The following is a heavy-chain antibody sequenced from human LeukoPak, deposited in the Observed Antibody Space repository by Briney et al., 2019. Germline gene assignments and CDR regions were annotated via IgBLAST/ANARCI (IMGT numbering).Heavy chain of an antibody. CDR3: AREFIYSSGHYGGFDI. Sequence: PGGSLRLSCAASGFTFSDYYMSWVRQVPGKGLEWVSYISSGGTTKYYTDSVKGRFTISRDNAKNSLYLQMNSLRAEDTAVYYCAREFIYSSGHYGGFDIWGQGTMVTVSS. CDR2: ISSGGTTK. D-gene: IGHD3-22*01. V-gene: IGHV3-11*01. J-gene: IGHJ3*02. CDR1: GFTFSDYY.